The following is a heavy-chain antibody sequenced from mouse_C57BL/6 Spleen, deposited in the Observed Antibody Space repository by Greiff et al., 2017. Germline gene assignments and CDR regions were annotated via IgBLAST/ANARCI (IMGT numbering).Heavy chain of an antibody. CDR2: IDPSDSYT. V-gene: IGHV1-50*01. CDR1: GYTFTSYW. D-gene: IGHD1-1*01. J-gene: IGHJ1*03. CDR3: AREGVTTVVATDWYFDV. Sequence: QVQLQQPGAELVKPGASVKLSCKASGYTFTSYWMQWVKQRPGQGLEWIGEIDPSDSYTNYNQKFKGKATLTVATSSSTAYMQPSSLTSEDAAVYYCAREGVTTVVATDWYFDVWGTGTTVTVSS.